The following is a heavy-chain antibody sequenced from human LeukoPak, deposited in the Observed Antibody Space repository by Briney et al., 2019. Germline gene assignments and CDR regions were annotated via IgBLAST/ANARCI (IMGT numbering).Heavy chain of an antibody. CDR3: ARFAYSGDYFPGHH. J-gene: IGHJ5*02. Sequence: GESLKISCKGSGYIFANYWIGWVRQVPGKGLQWMGIIFPGDSHARYSPSFQGQVTISADKSISTAYLQWSSLKASDTAMYFCARFAYSGDYFPGHHWGQGTLVTVSS. V-gene: IGHV5-51*01. D-gene: IGHD2-21*01. CDR1: GYIFANYW. CDR2: IFPGDSHA.